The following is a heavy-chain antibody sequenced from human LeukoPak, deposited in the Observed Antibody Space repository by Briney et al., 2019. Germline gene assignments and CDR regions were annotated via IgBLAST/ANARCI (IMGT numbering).Heavy chain of an antibody. CDR2: ISGSGGST. CDR3: TTDGETLRPVDY. J-gene: IGHJ4*02. V-gene: IGHV3-23*01. CDR1: GFTFSSYG. D-gene: IGHD2-21*01. Sequence: GGSLRPSCAASGFTFSSYGMSWVRQAPGKGLEWVSAISGSGGSTYYADSVKGRFTISRDNSKNTLYLQMNSLKTEDTAVYYCTTDGETLRPVDYWGQGTLVTVSS.